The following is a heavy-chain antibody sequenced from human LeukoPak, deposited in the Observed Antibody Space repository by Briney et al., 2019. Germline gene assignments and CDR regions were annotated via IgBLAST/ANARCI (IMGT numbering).Heavy chain of an antibody. CDR3: AREVATSYYDSGGYHRQTESFDF. V-gene: IGHV4-4*02. J-gene: IGHJ3*01. D-gene: IGHD3-22*01. Sequence: SGTLSLTCAVSGGSISSDHWWSWVRQPPGKRLEWIGEIYHSGSTNYNPSLKSRVTISLDKSKSQFSLKLNSVIAADTAVYYCAREVATSYYDSGGYHRQTESFDFWGQGKMVTVSS. CDR2: IYHSGST. CDR1: GGSISSDHW.